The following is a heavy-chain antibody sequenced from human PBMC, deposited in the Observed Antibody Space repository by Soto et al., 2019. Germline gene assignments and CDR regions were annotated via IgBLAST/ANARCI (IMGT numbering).Heavy chain of an antibody. CDR2: INHSGST. J-gene: IGHJ5*02. Sequence: PSQILSLTCAVYGGSFSGYYWRWIRQPPGKGLEWIGEINHSGSTNYNPSLKSRVTISVDTSKNQFSLKLSSVTAADTAVYYCARATPIRGYCSGGSCYSGWFDPWGQGTLVTVSS. V-gene: IGHV4-34*01. CDR3: ARATPIRGYCSGGSCYSGWFDP. CDR1: GGSFSGYY. D-gene: IGHD2-15*01.